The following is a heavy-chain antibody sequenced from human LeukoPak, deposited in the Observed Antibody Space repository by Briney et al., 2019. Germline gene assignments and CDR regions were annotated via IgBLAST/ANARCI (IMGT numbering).Heavy chain of an antibody. Sequence: GGSLRLSCAASGFTFSDYGMHWVRQAPGKGLEWVAFIRYDRTIKYYADSVKGRFTISRDNSKNTVYLQMNSLRAADTAVYSCAKESSADFWSGYSYFDYWGQGTLVTVSS. CDR2: IRYDRTIK. CDR1: GFTFSDYG. D-gene: IGHD3-3*01. V-gene: IGHV3-30*02. J-gene: IGHJ4*02. CDR3: AKESSADFWSGYSYFDY.